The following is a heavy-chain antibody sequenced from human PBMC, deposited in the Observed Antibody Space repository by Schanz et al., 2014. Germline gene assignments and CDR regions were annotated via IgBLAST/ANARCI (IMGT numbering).Heavy chain of an antibody. Sequence: EVQLLDSGGGLVQPGGSLRLSCAASGFTFSTYAMSWVHQAPGKGLEWVSTISASGGSTYYADSVKGRFTISRDNSKNTLYLQMNSLRAEDTAVYYCAKDSTHIDIVLVPTAIDYWGQGTLVTVSS. CDR3: AKDSTHIDIVLVPTAIDY. V-gene: IGHV3-23*01. J-gene: IGHJ4*02. CDR2: ISASGGST. CDR1: GFTFSTYA. D-gene: IGHD2-2*01.